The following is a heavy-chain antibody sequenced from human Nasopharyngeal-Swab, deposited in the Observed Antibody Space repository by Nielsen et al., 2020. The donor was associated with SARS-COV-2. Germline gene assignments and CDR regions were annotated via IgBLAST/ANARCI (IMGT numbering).Heavy chain of an antibody. CDR3: ARRPPGIEPRAFDI. CDR2: IYYSGST. Sequence: WIRQPPGKGLEWIGSIYYSGSTYYNPSLKSRVTISVDTSKNQFSLKLSSVTAADTAVYYCARRPPGIEPRAFDIWGQGTMVTVSS. J-gene: IGHJ3*02. V-gene: IGHV4-39*01. D-gene: IGHD3-10*01.